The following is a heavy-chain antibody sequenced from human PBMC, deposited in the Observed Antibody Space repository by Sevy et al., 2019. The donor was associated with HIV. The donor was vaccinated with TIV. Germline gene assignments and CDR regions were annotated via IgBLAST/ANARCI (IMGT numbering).Heavy chain of an antibody. CDR1: GFSFSHYA. J-gene: IGHJ4*02. CDR2: ISYDGTYK. V-gene: IGHV3-30-3*01. D-gene: IGHD2-8*02. CDR3: ASVAVSYCTGECNHRLDY. Sequence: GGSLKLSCAVSGFSFSHYAFHWVRQAPGKGLEWVSLISYDGTYKYYADSVKGRFTISRDNSKNTLYLQMNSLRGHDTAVTYCASVAVSYCTGECNHRLDYWGQGALVTVSS.